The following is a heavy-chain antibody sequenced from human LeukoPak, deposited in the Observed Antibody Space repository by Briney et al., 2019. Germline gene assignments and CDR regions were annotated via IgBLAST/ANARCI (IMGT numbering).Heavy chain of an antibody. Sequence: SQTLSLTCTVSGGSISSGGYYWRWIRQHPGKGLEWIGYIYYSGSTYYNPSLKSRVTISVDTSKNQFSLKLSSVTAADTAVYYCARDIIDCSSTSCYRPYGMDVWGQGTTVTVSS. CDR2: IYYSGST. J-gene: IGHJ6*02. D-gene: IGHD2-2*01. CDR3: ARDIIDCSSTSCYRPYGMDV. CDR1: GGSISSGGYY. V-gene: IGHV4-31*03.